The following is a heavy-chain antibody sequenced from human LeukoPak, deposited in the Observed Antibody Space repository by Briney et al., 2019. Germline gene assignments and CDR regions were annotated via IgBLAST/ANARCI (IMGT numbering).Heavy chain of an antibody. CDR3: ARHQVWATVITSYGMDV. Sequence: SETLTLTCTVSGGSISSYYWSWIRQPPGKGLEWIGYIHYSGSTNYNPSHKSRVTISVDTSKNQFSLKLSSVTAADTALYYCARHQVWATVITSYGMDVWGQGTTVTVSS. CDR2: IHYSGST. J-gene: IGHJ6*02. V-gene: IGHV4-59*08. CDR1: GGSISSYY. D-gene: IGHD4-11*01.